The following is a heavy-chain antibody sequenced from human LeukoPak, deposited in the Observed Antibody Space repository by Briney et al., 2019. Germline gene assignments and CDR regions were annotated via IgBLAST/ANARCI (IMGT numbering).Heavy chain of an antibody. CDR3: ARTYGDYAHLDF. V-gene: IGHV3-23*01. CDR1: GFTFNNYA. J-gene: IGHJ4*02. Sequence: VQPGGSLRLSCTASGFTFNNYAMTWVRQAPGKGLEWVSAISGNAARTYYTVSVKGRFTISRDNSKNTLYLQMNSLRAEATAIYYCARTYGDYAHLDFWGQGTLVTVSS. D-gene: IGHD4-17*01. CDR2: ISGNAART.